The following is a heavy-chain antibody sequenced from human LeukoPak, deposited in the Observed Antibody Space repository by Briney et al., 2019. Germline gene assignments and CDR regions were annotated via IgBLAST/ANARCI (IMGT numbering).Heavy chain of an antibody. J-gene: IGHJ4*02. CDR3: ARLVGGWFGYYFDY. CDR2: IYYSGST. D-gene: IGHD6-19*01. CDR1: GGSISSSSYY. V-gene: IGHV4-39*01. Sequence: SETLSLTCTVSGGSISSSSYYWGWIRQPPGKGLEWIGSIYYSGSTYYNPSLKSRVTISVGTSKNQFSLKLSSVTAADTAVYYCARLVGGWFGYYFDYWGQGTLVTVSS.